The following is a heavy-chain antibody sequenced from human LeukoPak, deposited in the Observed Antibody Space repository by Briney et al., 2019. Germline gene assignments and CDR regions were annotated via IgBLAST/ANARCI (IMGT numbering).Heavy chain of an antibody. J-gene: IGHJ6*02. CDR1: GFTFSSYA. CDR3: AREDITIFGVVITHYYYGMDV. V-gene: IGHV3-7*01. Sequence: PGGSLRLSCAASGFTFSSYAMSWVRQAPGKGLEWVANIKQDGSEKYYVDSVKGRFTISRDNAKNSLYLQMNSLRAEDTAVYYCAREDITIFGVVITHYYYGMDVWGQGTTVTVSS. D-gene: IGHD3-3*01. CDR2: IKQDGSEK.